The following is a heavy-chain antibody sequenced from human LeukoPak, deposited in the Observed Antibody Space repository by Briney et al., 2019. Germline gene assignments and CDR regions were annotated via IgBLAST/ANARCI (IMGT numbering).Heavy chain of an antibody. J-gene: IGHJ4*02. Sequence: SGGSLRLSCAASGFTFSSYAMHWVRQAPGKGLEWVAVISYDGSNKYYADSVKGRFTISRDSSKSTLYLQMNSLRAEDTAVYYCARGGGDRSSSQDFDYWGQGTLVTVSS. CDR3: ARGGGDRSSSQDFDY. CDR1: GFTFSSYA. CDR2: ISYDGSNK. D-gene: IGHD6-13*01. V-gene: IGHV3-30-3*01.